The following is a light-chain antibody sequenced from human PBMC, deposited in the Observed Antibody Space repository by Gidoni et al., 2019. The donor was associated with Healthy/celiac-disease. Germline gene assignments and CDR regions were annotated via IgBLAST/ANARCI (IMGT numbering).Light chain of an antibody. V-gene: IGKV1-39*01. CDR3: QQSYSTPPIT. CDR1: QSISSY. J-gene: IGKJ5*01. CDR2: AAS. Sequence: DIQMTQSPSSLSASVGDRVTITCRASQSISSYLNWYQQKPGKAPKLLIYAASSLQSGVPSRFSGSRSETDFTLTISSLQPEDSATYYCQQSYSTPPITFGQGTRLEIK.